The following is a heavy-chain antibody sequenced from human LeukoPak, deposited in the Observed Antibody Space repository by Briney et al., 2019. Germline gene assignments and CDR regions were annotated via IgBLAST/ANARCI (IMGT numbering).Heavy chain of an antibody. CDR2: ISYDGSNK. D-gene: IGHD4-17*01. CDR3: ARDYGADAFDI. J-gene: IGHJ3*02. CDR1: GFTFSSYA. Sequence: GGSLRLSCAASGFTFSSYAMHWVRQAPGKGLEWVAVISYDGSNKYYADSVKGQFTISRDNSKNTLYLQMNSLRAEDTAVYYCARDYGADAFDIWGQGTMVTVSS. V-gene: IGHV3-30-3*01.